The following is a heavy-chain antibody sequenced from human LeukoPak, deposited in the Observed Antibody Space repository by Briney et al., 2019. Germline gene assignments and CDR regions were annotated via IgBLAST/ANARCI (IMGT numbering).Heavy chain of an antibody. CDR2: IFSSSTYI. D-gene: IGHD3-10*01. J-gene: IGHJ4*02. V-gene: IGHV3-21*01. CDR1: GFAFNTYS. Sequence: PGESLRLSCAACGFAFNTYSMKWVRQAQGKGLEGVSFIFSSSTYIYYTDSVKGRFTISRDNAKNSLYLQMNSLRAEDTAVYYCARGGRYYYGSGRLDYWGQGTLVTVSS. CDR3: ARGGRYYYGSGRLDY.